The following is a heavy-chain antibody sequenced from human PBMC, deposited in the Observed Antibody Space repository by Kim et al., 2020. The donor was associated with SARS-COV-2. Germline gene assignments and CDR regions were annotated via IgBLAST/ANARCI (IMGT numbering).Heavy chain of an antibody. CDR1: GDTFTGQY. D-gene: IGHD2-15*01. CDR3: ASGWFAEYIQH. V-gene: IGHV1-2*06. Sequence: ASVKVSCKDFGDTFTGQYTHWIRQAPGQGLEWMGRVNSGGTNYAQEFQGRITMTRDTSNSTVSLELRSLRFDDTAIYYCASGWFAEYIQHWGQGTHVTVSS. J-gene: IGHJ1*01. CDR2: VNSGGT.